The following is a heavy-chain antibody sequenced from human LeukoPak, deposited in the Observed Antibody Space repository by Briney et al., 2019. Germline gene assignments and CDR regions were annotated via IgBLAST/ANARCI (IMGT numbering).Heavy chain of an antibody. CDR3: ARGSSGYLAGYFDY. CDR2: ISGSGGST. Sequence: GGSLRLSCAASGFTFSSYAMSWVRQAPGKGLEWVSGISGSGGSTYYADSVKGRFTISRDNAKNTLYLQMNSLRAEDTAVYYCARGSSGYLAGYFDYWGQGTLVTVSS. D-gene: IGHD3-22*01. CDR1: GFTFSSYA. V-gene: IGHV3-23*01. J-gene: IGHJ4*02.